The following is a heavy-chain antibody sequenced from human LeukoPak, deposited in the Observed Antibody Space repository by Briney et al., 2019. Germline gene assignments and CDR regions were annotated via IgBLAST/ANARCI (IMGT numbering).Heavy chain of an antibody. CDR2: SNSDDSSA. CDR1: GFTFSSYS. Sequence: PGGSLRLSCAASGFTFSSYSMHWVRQAPGRGLVWVSRSNSDDSSATYADSVKGRFTISRDNAKNSLYLQMNSLRAEDTAVYYCAREIICTNGVCYRGAFDIWGQGTMVTVSS. CDR3: AREIICTNGVCYRGAFDI. D-gene: IGHD2-8*01. V-gene: IGHV3-74*01. J-gene: IGHJ3*02.